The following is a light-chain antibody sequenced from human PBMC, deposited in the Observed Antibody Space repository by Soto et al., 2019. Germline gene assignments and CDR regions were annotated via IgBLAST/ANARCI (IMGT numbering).Light chain of an antibody. CDR2: GAS. Sequence: EIVLTQSPGTLSLSPGERATLSCRASQSVSSSSLAWYQQKPGQAPRLLIYGASSRATGIPDRFSGSGSGTYFTLTISRLEPEDFAVYYCQQYGSSPPRTFGQGTKVEIK. V-gene: IGKV3-20*01. CDR3: QQYGSSPPRT. J-gene: IGKJ1*01. CDR1: QSVSSSS.